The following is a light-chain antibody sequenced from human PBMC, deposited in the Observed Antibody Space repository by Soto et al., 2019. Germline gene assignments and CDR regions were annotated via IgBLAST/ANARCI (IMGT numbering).Light chain of an antibody. CDR2: GAS. CDR1: QSVSSN. Sequence: EIVMTQSPDTLSVSPGERASLSCRASQSVSSNLAWYQQNPGQAPRLLIYGASARATGTPARFSGSGSGTEFTLTISSLQSEDFAVYYCQHYNNWPLTFGQGTKVDIK. J-gene: IGKJ1*01. CDR3: QHYNNWPLT. V-gene: IGKV3-15*01.